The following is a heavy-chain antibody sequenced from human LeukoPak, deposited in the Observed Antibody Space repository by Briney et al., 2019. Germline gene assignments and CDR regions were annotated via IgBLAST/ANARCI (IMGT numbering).Heavy chain of an antibody. J-gene: IGHJ6*03. V-gene: IGHV3-20*04. D-gene: IGHD3-22*01. CDR3: ARERGYYDSSGYSHYYYYMDV. Sequence: GGSLSLSCAASGFTFHDYGMSGVRQAPGKGLEGVSGINWNGGRTGYAGSVNGRFTIYRDNHRNSLSLQMNSLRAEDTALYYCARERGYYDSSGYSHYYYYMDVWGKGTTVSVSS. CDR1: GFTFHDYG. CDR2: INWNGGRT.